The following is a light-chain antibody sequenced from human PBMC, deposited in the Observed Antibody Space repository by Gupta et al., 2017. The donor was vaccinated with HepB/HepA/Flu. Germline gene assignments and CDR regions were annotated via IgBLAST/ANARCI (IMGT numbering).Light chain of an antibody. CDR2: GAS. Sequence: EIVMTQSPATLSVSPGERATLSCRASQSVSSNLAWYQQKPGQAPRLLIYGASTRDTGIPARFSGSGYGKELTLTISSRQSEDFAGYYCQQHNNWPPWTFGQGTKVEIK. J-gene: IGKJ1*01. CDR3: QQHNNWPPWT. V-gene: IGKV3-15*01. CDR1: QSVSSN.